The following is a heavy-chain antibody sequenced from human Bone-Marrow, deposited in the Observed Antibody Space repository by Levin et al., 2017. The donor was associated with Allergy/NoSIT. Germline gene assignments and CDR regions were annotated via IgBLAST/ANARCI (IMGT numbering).Heavy chain of an antibody. D-gene: IGHD6-6*01. CDR2: MTGTGGTI. CDR3: AKRQYSIATHPFGV. J-gene: IGHJ4*02. CDR1: GFVFGSYA. V-gene: IGHV3-23*01. Sequence: GESLKISCSASGFVFGSYAMSWVRQAPGKGLEWISSMTGTGGTIYYADSVKGRFTISRDNSKNTLYLQMNALGAEDTARYYCAKRQYSIATHPFGVWGRGTLVTVSS.